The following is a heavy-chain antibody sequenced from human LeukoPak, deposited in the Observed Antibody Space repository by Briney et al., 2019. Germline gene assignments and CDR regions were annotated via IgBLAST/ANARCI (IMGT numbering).Heavy chain of an antibody. V-gene: IGHV3-53*01. J-gene: IGHJ2*01. CDR1: GFTVSSNY. Sequence: GGSLRLSCAASGFTVSSNYMSWVRKAPGKGLEWDSVIYSGGSTYYADSVKGRFTISRDNSKNTLYLQMNSLRAEDTAVYYCARVPGYGDWYFDLWGRGTLVTVSS. D-gene: IGHD4-17*01. CDR2: IYSGGST. CDR3: ARVPGYGDWYFDL.